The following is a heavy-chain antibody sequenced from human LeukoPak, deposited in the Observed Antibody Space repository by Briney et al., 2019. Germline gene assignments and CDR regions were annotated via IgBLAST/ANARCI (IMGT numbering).Heavy chain of an antibody. CDR3: ARGNYGSGSYYFDP. V-gene: IGHV4-59*01. Sequence: SETLSLTCTVSGGSISSYYWSWIRQRPGKGLEWIGYIYYSGSTNYNPSLKSRVTISVDTSKNQFSLKLSSVTAADTAVYYCARGNYGSGSYYFDPWGQGTLVTVSS. D-gene: IGHD3-10*01. J-gene: IGHJ5*02. CDR1: GGSISSYY. CDR2: IYYSGST.